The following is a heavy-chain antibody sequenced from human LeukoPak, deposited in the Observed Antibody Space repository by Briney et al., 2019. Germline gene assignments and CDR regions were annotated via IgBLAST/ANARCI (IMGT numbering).Heavy chain of an antibody. V-gene: IGHV1-8*01. CDR3: ARATGTASWFYFDY. D-gene: IGHD6-13*01. Sequence: ASVNVSCKASEYTFSVHNINWVRQAAGQGLEWMGWMNPNNGHTGYAQQFRGRVTTTRNASIGTAYMELTGLRSEDTAVYYCARATGTASWFYFDYWGQGSLVTVSS. CDR1: EYTFSVHN. J-gene: IGHJ4*02. CDR2: MNPNNGHT.